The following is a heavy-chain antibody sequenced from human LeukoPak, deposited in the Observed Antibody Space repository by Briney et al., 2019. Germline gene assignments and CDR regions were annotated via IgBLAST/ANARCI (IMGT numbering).Heavy chain of an antibody. CDR2: IYYTGST. Sequence: SETLSLTCTVPGGSMNTHYWSWIRQPPGTGLEWIGSIYYTGSTTYNLSLQSRVTVSVDMSKNQFSLRLTSVTAADTAVYYCATSPEYCSGGNCYRFDHWGQGSLVTVSS. CDR1: GGSMNTHY. CDR3: ATSPEYCSGGNCYRFDH. V-gene: IGHV4-59*08. D-gene: IGHD2-15*01. J-gene: IGHJ4*02.